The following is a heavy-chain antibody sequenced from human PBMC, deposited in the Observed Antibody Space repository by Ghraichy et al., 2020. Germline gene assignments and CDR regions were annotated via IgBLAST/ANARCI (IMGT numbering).Heavy chain of an antibody. V-gene: IGHV4-39*01. CDR1: GDSVTSSSYY. J-gene: IGHJ4*02. Sequence: SQTLSLTCNVSGDSVTSSSYYWGWIRQPPGKGLEWIGNVYYSGTTYYSPSLKSRITISVDTSKNQFSLKLRSVTAADTALYYCARHLRKFGETTVDYWGQGALVIVSS. CDR2: VYYSGTT. CDR3: ARHLRKFGETTVDY. D-gene: IGHD2-21*01.